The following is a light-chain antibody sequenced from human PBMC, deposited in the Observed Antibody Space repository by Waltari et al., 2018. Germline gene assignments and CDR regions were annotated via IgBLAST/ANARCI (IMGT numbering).Light chain of an antibody. V-gene: IGLV1-44*01. Sequence: QSVTTQPPSASGTPGQRVTISCSGSSPDIGSNTVNWYQQLPGTAPKLLIYSNNQRPSGVPDRFSGSKSGTSASLAISGLQSEDEADYYCAAWDGGLNALFGGGTKLTVL. CDR3: AAWDGGLNAL. J-gene: IGLJ2*01. CDR2: SNN. CDR1: SPDIGSNT.